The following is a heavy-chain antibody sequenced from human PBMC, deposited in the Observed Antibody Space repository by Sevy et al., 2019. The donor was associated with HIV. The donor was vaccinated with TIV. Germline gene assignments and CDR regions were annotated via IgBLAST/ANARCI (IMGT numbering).Heavy chain of an antibody. CDR1: GFTFSSYS. CDR3: ARDISHRQLARPYYFDY. J-gene: IGHJ4*02. Sequence: GGSLRLSCVASGFTFSSYSMNWVRQAPGKGLEWVSSISSSSSYIYYADSVKGRFTISRDNAKNSLYLQMNSLRAEDTAVYYCARDISHRQLARPYYFDYWGQGTLVTVSS. V-gene: IGHV3-21*01. CDR2: ISSSSSYI. D-gene: IGHD6-13*01.